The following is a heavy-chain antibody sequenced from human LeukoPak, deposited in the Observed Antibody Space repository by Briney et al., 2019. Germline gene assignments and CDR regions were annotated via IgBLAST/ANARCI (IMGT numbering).Heavy chain of an antibody. J-gene: IGHJ4*02. CDR1: GGTFSSYA. Sequence: SVKVSCKASGGTFSSYAISWVRQAPGQGLEWMGRVIPILGIANYAQEFRGRVTITADKSTSTAYMELSSLRSEDTAVYYCARARGTDYGGNSGADYWGQGTLVTVSS. D-gene: IGHD4-23*01. V-gene: IGHV1-69*04. CDR2: VIPILGIA. CDR3: ARARGTDYGGNSGADY.